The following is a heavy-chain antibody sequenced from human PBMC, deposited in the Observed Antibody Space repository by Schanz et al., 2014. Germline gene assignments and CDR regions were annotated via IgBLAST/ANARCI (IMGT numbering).Heavy chain of an antibody. CDR3: ARHLVNAYGMDV. CDR1: GGPFSGYF. J-gene: IGHJ6*02. Sequence: QVQLQQWGAGLLKPSETLSLTCAVYGGPFSGYFWSWIRQSPGKGLQWIGEIHHSGSIIYNPSLRSGVPISMDPSKTPFFLKVTSVTAADTAVYYCARHLVNAYGMDVWGQGTAVTVSS. D-gene: IGHD3-3*02. V-gene: IGHV4-34*01. CDR2: IHHSGSI.